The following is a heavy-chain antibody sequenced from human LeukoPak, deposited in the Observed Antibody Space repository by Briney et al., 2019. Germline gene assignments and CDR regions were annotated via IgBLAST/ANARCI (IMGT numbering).Heavy chain of an antibody. Sequence: ASVKVSCKASGYTFTSYDINWVRQATGQGLEWRGWMNPNSGNTGYAQKFQGRVTITRNTSISTAYMELSRLRAEDTAVYYCARGPPNTVTTLQYFDYWGQGTLVTVSS. D-gene: IGHD4-17*01. CDR1: GYTFTSYD. J-gene: IGHJ4*02. CDR3: ARGPPNTVTTLQYFDY. V-gene: IGHV1-8*03. CDR2: MNPNSGNT.